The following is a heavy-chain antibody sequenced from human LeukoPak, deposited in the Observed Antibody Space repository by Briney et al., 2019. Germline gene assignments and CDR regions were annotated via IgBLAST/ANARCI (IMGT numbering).Heavy chain of an antibody. CDR1: GFTFSSYS. D-gene: IGHD2-21*02. Sequence: GGSLRLSCAASGFTFSSYSMNWVRQAPGKGLEWVSSISSSSYIYYADSVKGRFTISRDNAKNSLYLQMNSLRAEDTAVYYCARDREAYCGGDCYPDAFDIWGQGTMVTVSS. J-gene: IGHJ3*02. V-gene: IGHV3-21*01. CDR3: ARDREAYCGGDCYPDAFDI. CDR2: ISSSSYI.